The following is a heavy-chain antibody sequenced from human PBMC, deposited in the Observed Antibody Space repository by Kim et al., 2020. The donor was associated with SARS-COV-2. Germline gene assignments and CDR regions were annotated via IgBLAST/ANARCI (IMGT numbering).Heavy chain of an antibody. J-gene: IGHJ4*02. V-gene: IGHV3-74*01. Sequence: SITSYADSVKGQFTISRDNAKKTLYLQMNSLRVEDTAVYYCARVYGVIEYWGQGALVTVSS. D-gene: IGHD2-21*01. CDR3: ARVYGVIEY. CDR2: SIT.